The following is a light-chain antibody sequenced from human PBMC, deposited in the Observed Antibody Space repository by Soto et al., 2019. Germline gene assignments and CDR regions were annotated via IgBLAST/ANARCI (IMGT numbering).Light chain of an antibody. CDR1: QDIRGA. J-gene: IGKJ5*01. CDR2: DVS. V-gene: IGKV1-13*02. Sequence: AIQLTQSPSSLSASVGDRVTITCRASQDIRGALAWYQQKPGKPPKLLIFDVSSLQSGVPSRFSGSGSGTDFTLTSSSLQPEDFATYYCQQFNTDPITFGQGTRLEIK. CDR3: QQFNTDPIT.